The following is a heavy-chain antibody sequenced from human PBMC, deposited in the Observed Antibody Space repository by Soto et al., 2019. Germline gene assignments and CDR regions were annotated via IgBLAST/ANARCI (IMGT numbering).Heavy chain of an antibody. J-gene: IGHJ4*02. CDR2: IHYTGST. Sequence: SETLSLTCTVPGGSITTYYWTWIRQPPGKGLEWIGFIHYTGSTNYNPSLKSRVTILADTSKNQFFLSLTSVTAADMAVYYCARGVAAAAIDYWGQGTLVTVS. CDR3: ARGVAAAAIDY. V-gene: IGHV4-59*01. D-gene: IGHD6-13*01. CDR1: GGSITTYY.